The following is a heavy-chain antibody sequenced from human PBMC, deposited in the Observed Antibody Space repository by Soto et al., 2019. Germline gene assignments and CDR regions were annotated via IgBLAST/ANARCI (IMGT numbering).Heavy chain of an antibody. J-gene: IGHJ3*02. CDR2: IRGSGGNR. Sequence: PGGSLRLSCAASGFTFSSYAMSWVRQAPGKGLEWGSAIRGSGGNRYYADSVKRRLTISRDYSKHTLYLQMNSRRADDTAVYYCAKDPEPLEIDAFDIWGQGTMFTVSS. CDR1: GFTFSSYA. CDR3: AKDPEPLEIDAFDI. V-gene: IGHV3-23*01.